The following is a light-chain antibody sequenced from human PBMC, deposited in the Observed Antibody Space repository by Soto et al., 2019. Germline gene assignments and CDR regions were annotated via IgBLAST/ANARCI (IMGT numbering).Light chain of an antibody. CDR3: QQYGSSLPWT. J-gene: IGKJ1*01. CDR1: QSVSTY. CDR2: RAS. V-gene: IGKV3-20*01. Sequence: ETVLTQSPGTLSLSPGERATLSCRASQSVSTYLAWYQQKPGQAPRLLIYRASTRATGIPDRFSGSGSGTDFTLTISRLEPEDFAVFYCQQYGSSLPWTFGQGTKVDIK.